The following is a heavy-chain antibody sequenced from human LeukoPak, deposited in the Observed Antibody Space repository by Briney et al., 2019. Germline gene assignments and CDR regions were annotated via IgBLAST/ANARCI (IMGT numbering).Heavy chain of an antibody. CDR2: ISAYNGNT. CDR1: GYTFTSYG. V-gene: IGHV1-18*01. Sequence: ASVKVSCKASGYTFTSYGISWVRQAPGQGLEWMGWISAYNGNTNYAQKLQGRVTMTTNTSTSTAYMELRSLISDDTAVYYCARDLSEITMIVGLGWFDPWGQGTLITVSS. J-gene: IGHJ5*02. D-gene: IGHD3-22*01. CDR3: ARDLSEITMIVGLGWFDP.